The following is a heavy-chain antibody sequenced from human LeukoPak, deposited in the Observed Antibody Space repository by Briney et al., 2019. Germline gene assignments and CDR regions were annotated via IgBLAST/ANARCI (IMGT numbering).Heavy chain of an antibody. CDR2: IYYIGST. CDR3: ARETYCAADCYSGFDF. D-gene: IGHD2-21*02. J-gene: IGHJ4*02. CDR1: GGSINSYY. Sequence: PSETLSLTCTVSGGSINSYYWSWIRQPPAKGLEWIGYIYYIGSTNYNPSLKSRVTISVDTSKNQFSLKLSSVTAADTAVYYCARETYCAADCYSGFDFWGQGTLVTVSS. V-gene: IGHV4-59*01.